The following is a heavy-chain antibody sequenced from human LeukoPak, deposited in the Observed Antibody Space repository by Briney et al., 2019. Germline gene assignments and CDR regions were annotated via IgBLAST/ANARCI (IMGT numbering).Heavy chain of an antibody. Sequence: GGSLRLSCAASGFTFSSYSMNWVRQAPGKGLEWVSYISSSSSTIYYADSVKGRFTISRDNAENSLYLQMNSLRAEDTAVYYCARDYPTDYWGQGTLVTVSS. CDR3: ARDYPTDY. CDR1: GFTFSSYS. V-gene: IGHV3-48*01. J-gene: IGHJ4*02. CDR2: ISSSSSTI.